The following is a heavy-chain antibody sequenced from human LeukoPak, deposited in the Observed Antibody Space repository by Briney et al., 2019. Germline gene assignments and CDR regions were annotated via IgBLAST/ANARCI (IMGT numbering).Heavy chain of an antibody. D-gene: IGHD1-26*01. Sequence: SETLSLTCAVYGGSFSGYYWSWIRQPPGKGLEWIGEINHSGGTNYNPSLKSRVTISVDTSKNQFSLKLSSVTAADTAVYYCASEIYSGSTGDYWGQGTLVTVSS. J-gene: IGHJ4*02. CDR2: INHSGGT. V-gene: IGHV4-34*01. CDR1: GGSFSGYY. CDR3: ASEIYSGSTGDY.